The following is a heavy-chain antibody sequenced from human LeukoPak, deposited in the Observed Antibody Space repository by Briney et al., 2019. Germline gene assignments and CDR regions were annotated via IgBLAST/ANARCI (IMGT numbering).Heavy chain of an antibody. CDR3: AREAIFGVVRSPFDP. J-gene: IGHJ5*02. D-gene: IGHD3-3*01. CDR2: IIPISGTA. CDR1: GGTFKSYG. Sequence: GASVKVSCKASGGTFKSYGISWVRQAPGQGLEWMGGIIPISGTANYAQKFQGRVTITTDESTSTAYMELSSLRSEDTAVYYCAREAIFGVVRSPFDPWGQGTLVTVSS. V-gene: IGHV1-69*05.